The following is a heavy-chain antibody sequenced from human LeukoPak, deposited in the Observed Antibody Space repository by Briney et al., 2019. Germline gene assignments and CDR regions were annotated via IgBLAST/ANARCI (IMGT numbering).Heavy chain of an antibody. Sequence: GGSLRLSCTASGFTFGDYAMSWVRQAPGKGLGWVGFIRSKAYGGTTEYAASVKGRFTISRDDSKSIAYLQMNSLKTEDTAVYYCTRVFRYYYDSGDYGHEYFQHWGQGTLVTVSS. V-gene: IGHV3-49*04. CDR2: IRSKAYGGTT. D-gene: IGHD3-22*01. CDR3: TRVFRYYYDSGDYGHEYFQH. J-gene: IGHJ1*01. CDR1: GFTFGDYA.